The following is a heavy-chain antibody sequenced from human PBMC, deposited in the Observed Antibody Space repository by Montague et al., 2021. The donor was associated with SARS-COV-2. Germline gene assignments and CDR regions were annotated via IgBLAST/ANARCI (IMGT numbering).Heavy chain of an antibody. D-gene: IGHD2-15*01. J-gene: IGHJ3*02. CDR2: IYYSRST. Sequence: SETLSLTCTVSGGSISSYYWSRIRQPPGKGLEWIGYIYYSRSTNYNPSLKSRVTISVDTSKNQFSLKVRSVTAADTAVYYCARRRERWSDAFDIWGQGTMVTVSS. CDR1: GGSISSYY. CDR3: ARRRERWSDAFDI. V-gene: IGHV4-59*08.